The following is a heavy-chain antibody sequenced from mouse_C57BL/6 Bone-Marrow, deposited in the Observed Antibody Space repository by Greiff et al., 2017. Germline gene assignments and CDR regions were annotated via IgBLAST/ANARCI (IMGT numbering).Heavy chain of an antibody. D-gene: IGHD1-1*02. CDR3: ARGRCYGWYFDV. V-gene: IGHV1-52*01. CDR2: IDPSDSET. CDR1: GYTFTSYW. Sequence: QVQLKQPGAELVRPGSSVKLSCKASGYTFTSYWMHWVKQRPIQGLEWIGNIDPSDSETHYNQKFKDKATLTVDKSSSTAYMQLSSLTFEDSAVYYCARGRCYGWYFDVWGTGTTVTVSS. J-gene: IGHJ1*03.